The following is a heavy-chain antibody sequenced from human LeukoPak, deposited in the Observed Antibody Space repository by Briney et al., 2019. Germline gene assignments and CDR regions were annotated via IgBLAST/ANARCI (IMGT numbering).Heavy chain of an antibody. D-gene: IGHD1-14*01. CDR1: NDYIKDYY. CDR2: VSQCET. J-gene: IGHJ5*02. Sequence: PSETLSLTCTLYNDYIKDYYWSWIRQPAGKGLEWIGGVSQCETNYKPSLKSRGSISVQASRNQCSLRLNSATAADTAVYYCARQGSDNHSDAWGPGTLVPVCS. V-gene: IGHV4-4*07. CDR3: ARQGSDNHSDA.